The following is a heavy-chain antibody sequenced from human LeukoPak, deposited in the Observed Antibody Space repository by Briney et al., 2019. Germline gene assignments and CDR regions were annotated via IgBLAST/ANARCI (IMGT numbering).Heavy chain of an antibody. CDR2: VDPEDGVT. CDR1: GYTFTDYY. J-gene: IGHJ4*02. Sequence: ASVKVSCKVSGYTFTDYYMHWVQQAPGKGLEWMGLVDPEDGVTIYAEKFQGRVTITADTSTDTAYMELSSPRSEDTAVYYCATGGIAAAGQLDYWGQGTLVTVSS. V-gene: IGHV1-69-2*01. D-gene: IGHD6-13*01. CDR3: ATGGIAAAGQLDY.